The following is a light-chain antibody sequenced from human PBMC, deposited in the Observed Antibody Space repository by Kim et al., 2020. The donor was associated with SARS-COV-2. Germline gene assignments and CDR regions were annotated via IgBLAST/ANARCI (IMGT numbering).Light chain of an antibody. CDR2: AAS. CDR3: QQYYDYPLT. J-gene: IGKJ4*01. V-gene: IGKV1-8*01. Sequence: AIRITQSPSSLSAATGDRVTITCRASQAISNYLAWYQQKSGEVPKLLISAASALQSGVPSRFSGSGSGTDFTLTISRLQFEDLATYYCQQYYDYPLTFGGGTKVEVK. CDR1: QAISNY.